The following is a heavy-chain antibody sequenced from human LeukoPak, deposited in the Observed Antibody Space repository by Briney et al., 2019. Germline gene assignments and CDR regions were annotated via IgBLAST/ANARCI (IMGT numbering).Heavy chain of an antibody. CDR2: INHSGST. J-gene: IGHJ4*02. Sequence: PSETLSLTCAVYGGSFSGYYWSWIRQPPGKGLEWIGEINHSGSTNYNPSLKSQVTISVDTSKNQFSLKLSSVTAADTAVYYCARGSNCSSPRCLFDYWGQGTLVTVSS. D-gene: IGHD2-2*01. V-gene: IGHV4-34*01. CDR1: GGSFSGYY. CDR3: ARGSNCSSPRCLFDY.